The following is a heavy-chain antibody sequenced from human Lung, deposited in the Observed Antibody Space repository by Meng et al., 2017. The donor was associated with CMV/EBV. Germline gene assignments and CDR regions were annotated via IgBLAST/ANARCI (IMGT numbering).Heavy chain of an antibody. J-gene: IGHJ4*02. CDR3: ARGINGGCGD. Sequence: QIQRTTSGPGLVTPSPTLSLTCAISGDIVSSNSAAWHWIWQPPSRGLEWLGRTYYRSKWYHEYAVSVKSRITISPDTPKNQFSLQLNSMTPEDTAVYYCARGINGGCGDWGQGTLVTVSS. V-gene: IGHV6-1*01. CDR2: TYYRSKWYH. D-gene: IGHD4-23*01. CDR1: GDIVSSNSAA.